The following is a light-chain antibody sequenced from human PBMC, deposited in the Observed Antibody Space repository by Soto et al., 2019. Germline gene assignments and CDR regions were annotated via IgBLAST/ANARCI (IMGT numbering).Light chain of an antibody. J-gene: IGLJ1*01. CDR1: SRDVGSYNL. V-gene: IGLV2-23*01. CDR3: CSFAGSSTYV. Sequence: QSALTQPASVSGSPGQSITISCTGTSRDVGSYNLVSWYQQHPGNAPKLIIYEGTKRPSGVSYRFSGSKSGNTASLTISGLQEEDEGDYHRCSFAGSSTYVFGTGTKLTVL. CDR2: EGT.